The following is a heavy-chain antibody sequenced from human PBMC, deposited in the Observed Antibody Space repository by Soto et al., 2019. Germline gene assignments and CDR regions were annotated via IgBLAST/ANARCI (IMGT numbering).Heavy chain of an antibody. Sequence: QVQLAQSANEVKKPGASVRVSCKAAGYTFIRYGIAWVRQAPGQGLEWMGWISPYNDYTVYAQKFQGRVSMTADTATRTVDRNLGGLKSAGTAGYYCARGGYYDNSWGKLSHYGLDVWGQGTSVSVSS. CDR3: ARGGYYDNSWGKLSHYGLDV. D-gene: IGHD3-16*01. V-gene: IGHV1-18*01. CDR2: ISPYNDYT. J-gene: IGHJ6*02. CDR1: GYTFIRYG.